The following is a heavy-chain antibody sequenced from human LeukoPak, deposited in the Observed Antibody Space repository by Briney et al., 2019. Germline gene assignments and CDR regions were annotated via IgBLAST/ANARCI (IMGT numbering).Heavy chain of an antibody. V-gene: IGHV4-59*12. CDR1: GGSISSYY. CDR3: ASDSLDDSLVDAEYFQH. CDR2: IYYSGST. Sequence: KPSETLSLTCTVSGGSISSYYWSWIRQPPGKGLECIGYIYYSGSTNYNPSLKSRVTISVDTSKNQFSLKLSSVTAADTAVYYCASDSLDDSLVDAEYFQHWCQGTLVTVSS. J-gene: IGHJ1*01. D-gene: IGHD3-3*01.